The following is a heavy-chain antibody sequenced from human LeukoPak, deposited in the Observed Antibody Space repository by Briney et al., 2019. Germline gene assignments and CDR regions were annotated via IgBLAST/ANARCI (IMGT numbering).Heavy chain of an antibody. CDR3: ARGGGWIQLWFFDY. CDR1: GFTFSSYS. V-gene: IGHV3-21*01. CDR2: ISSSSSYI. Sequence: GGSLRLSCAASGFTFSSYSMNWVRQAPGKGLEWVSSISSSSSYIYYADSVKGRFTISRDNAKNSLYLQMNSLRAEDTAVYYCARGGGWIQLWFFDYWGQGTLVTVPS. J-gene: IGHJ4*02. D-gene: IGHD5-18*01.